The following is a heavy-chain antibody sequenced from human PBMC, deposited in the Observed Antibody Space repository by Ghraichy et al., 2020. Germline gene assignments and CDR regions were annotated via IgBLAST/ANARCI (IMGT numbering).Heavy chain of an antibody. J-gene: IGHJ5*02. CDR1: GASIECHY. CDR3: ARDGSWDSWNGRYKWEWIDP. D-gene: IGHD3-3*01. Sequence: SETLSLTCSVSGASIECHYWSCIRQPPGQGLEWIGYIYYSGSTKYNPSLKSRVTISADTSKNEISLKLTSVTAADTAVYYCARDGSWDSWNGRYKWEWIDPWGQGSLVTVSS. V-gene: IGHV4-59*11. CDR2: IYYSGST.